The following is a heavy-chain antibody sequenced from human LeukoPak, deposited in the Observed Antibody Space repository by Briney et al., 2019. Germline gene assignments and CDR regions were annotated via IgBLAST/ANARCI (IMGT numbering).Heavy chain of an antibody. J-gene: IGHJ1*01. CDR3: AKEVIPHRHFQH. CDR1: GFTLSSYA. D-gene: IGHD2-21*01. CDR2: ISGSGGST. Sequence: PGGSLRLSCAASGFTLSSYAMSWVSQAPGKGLEWVSAISGSGGSTYYADSVKGRFTISRDNSKNTLYLQMNSLRAEDTAVYYCAKEVIPHRHFQHWGQGTLVTVSS. V-gene: IGHV3-23*01.